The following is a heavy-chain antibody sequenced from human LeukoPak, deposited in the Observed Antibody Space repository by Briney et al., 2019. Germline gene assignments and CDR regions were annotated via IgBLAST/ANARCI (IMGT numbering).Heavy chain of an antibody. CDR3: AKDEYYGSGTYYIY. CDR1: GFTFSNSA. J-gene: IGHJ4*02. V-gene: IGHV3-23*01. Sequence: GGSLRLSCAASGFTFSNSAMSWVRQAPGKGLEWVSAISGSGGYTFYADSVKGRFTISRDNSKNTLYLQMSSLRAEDTAVYYCAKDEYYGSGTYYIYWGQGTLVTVSS. D-gene: IGHD3-10*01. CDR2: ISGSGGYT.